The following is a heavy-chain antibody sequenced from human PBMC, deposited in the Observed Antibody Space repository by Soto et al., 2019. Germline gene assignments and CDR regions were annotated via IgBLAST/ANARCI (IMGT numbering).Heavy chain of an antibody. D-gene: IGHD2-15*01. CDR2: IYYSGST. V-gene: IGHV4-39*01. CDR3: AIRVDRRQRGYCSGGSCYSPEDAFDI. J-gene: IGHJ3*02. Sequence: QLQLQESGPGLVKPSETLSLTCTVSGGSISSSSYYWGWIRQPPGKGLEWIGSIYYSGSTYYNPSLKSRVTMSVDTSKNQFALKLSSVTAADTAVYYCAIRVDRRQRGYCSGGSCYSPEDAFDIWGQGTMVTVSS. CDR1: GGSISSSSYY.